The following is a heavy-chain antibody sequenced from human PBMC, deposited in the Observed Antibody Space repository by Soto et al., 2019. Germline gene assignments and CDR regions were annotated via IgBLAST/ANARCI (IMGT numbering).Heavy chain of an antibody. D-gene: IGHD5-12*01. J-gene: IGHJ4*02. CDR2: ISAYNGNT. CDR3: ARDGIRIRGSDGNDY. Sequence: ASVKVSCKASGYTFASYGISWVRQAPGQGLEWMGWISAYNGNTNYAQKLQGRVTMTTDTSTSTAYMELRSLRSDDTAVYYCARDGIRIRGSDGNDYWGQGTLVTVSS. V-gene: IGHV1-18*01. CDR1: GYTFASYG.